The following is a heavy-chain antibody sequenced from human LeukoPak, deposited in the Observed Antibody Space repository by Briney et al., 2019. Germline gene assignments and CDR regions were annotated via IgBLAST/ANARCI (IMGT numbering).Heavy chain of an antibody. CDR3: AKGQSQWLVSVRAFDY. CDR2: ISYDGSNI. D-gene: IGHD6-19*01. J-gene: IGHJ4*02. CDR1: GFTFSDYG. V-gene: IGHV3-30*18. Sequence: GGSLRLSCVASGFTFSDYGMHWVRQAPGKGLEWVALISYDGSNIYYADSVKGRFTISRDNSKNTLYLQMNSLRAEDRAMYYCAKGQSQWLVSVRAFDYWGQGTLVIVSS.